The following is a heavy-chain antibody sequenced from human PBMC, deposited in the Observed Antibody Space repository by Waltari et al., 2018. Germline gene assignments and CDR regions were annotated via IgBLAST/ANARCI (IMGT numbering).Heavy chain of an antibody. D-gene: IGHD6-19*01. CDR2: INHSGST. CDR3: ARGRAVAGPGWFDP. V-gene: IGHV4-34*01. CDR1: GGSFSGYY. Sequence: QVQLQQWGAGLLKPSETLSLTCAVYGGSFSGYYWSWIRQPPGKGLEWIGEINHSGSTNYNPSLKSRVTISVDTSKNQFSLKLSSVTAADTAVYYCARGRAVAGPGWFDPWGQGTLVTVSS. J-gene: IGHJ5*02.